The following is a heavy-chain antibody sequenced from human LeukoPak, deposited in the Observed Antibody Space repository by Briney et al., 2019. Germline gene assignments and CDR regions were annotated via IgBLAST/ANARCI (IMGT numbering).Heavy chain of an antibody. CDR2: IYSGGST. J-gene: IGHJ4*02. CDR1: GFTVSSNY. V-gene: IGHV3-53*01. CDR3: ARGFYRMALDY. Sequence: GGSLRLSCAASGFTVSSNYMSWVRQAPGKGLEWVSVIYSGGSTYYADSVKGRFTISRDNSKNTLYLQMNSLRAEDAAVYYCARGFYRMALDYWGQGTLVTVSS. D-gene: IGHD3-16*02.